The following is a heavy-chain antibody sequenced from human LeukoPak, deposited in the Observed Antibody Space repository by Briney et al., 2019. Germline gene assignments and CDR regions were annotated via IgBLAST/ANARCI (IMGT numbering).Heavy chain of an antibody. V-gene: IGHV4-34*01. CDR3: AGGRLGFSYGY. Sequence: PSETLSLTCAVYGGSFSGHYWGWIRQPPGKGLEWIREINLSGRPNYHPSLKSRVTISGDTSKKQFSLNLTSVTAADTAVYYCAGGRLGFSYGYWGQGALVTVSS. J-gene: IGHJ4*02. CDR1: GGSFSGHY. CDR2: INLSGRP. D-gene: IGHD5-18*01.